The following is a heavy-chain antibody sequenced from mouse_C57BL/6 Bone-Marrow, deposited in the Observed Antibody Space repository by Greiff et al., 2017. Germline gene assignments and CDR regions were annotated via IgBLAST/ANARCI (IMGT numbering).Heavy chain of an antibody. CDR1: GYTFTSYD. V-gene: IGHV1-85*01. J-gene: IGHJ1*03. CDR2: FYPRDGNT. CDR3: ARDYGRSYWYFDV. D-gene: IGHD1-1*01. Sequence: QVQLQQSGPELVKPGASVKLSCKASGYTFTSYDINWVKQWPGQGLEWIGWFYPRDGNTKYNEKFKGKATLTVDKSFSTAYMELHSQTSEGTAVYFCARDYGRSYWYFDVWGKGTTVTVSS.